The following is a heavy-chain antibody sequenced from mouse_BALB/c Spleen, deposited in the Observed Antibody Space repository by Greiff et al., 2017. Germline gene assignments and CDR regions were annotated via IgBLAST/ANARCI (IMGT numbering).Heavy chain of an antibody. V-gene: IGHV2-9*02. D-gene: IGHD2-14*01. Sequence: QVQLQQSGPGLVAPSQSLSITCTVSGFSLTSYGVHWVRQPPGKGLEWLGVIWAGGSTNYNSALMSRLSISKDNSKSQVFLKMNSLQTDDTAMYYCARGRYGSLSAMDYWGQGTSVTVSS. CDR2: IWAGGST. CDR3: ARGRYGSLSAMDY. CDR1: GFSLTSYG. J-gene: IGHJ4*01.